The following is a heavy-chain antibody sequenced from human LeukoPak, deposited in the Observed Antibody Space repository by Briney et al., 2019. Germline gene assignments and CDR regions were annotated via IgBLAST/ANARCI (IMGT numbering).Heavy chain of an antibody. V-gene: IGHV3-73*01. J-gene: IGHJ4*02. CDR2: VTSKTNNYAT. D-gene: IGHD6-19*01. CDR1: GFTFSGST. Sequence: QPGGSLRLSCAASGFTFSGSTLHWVRQASGKGLEWVGRVTSKTNNYATSYSASVRGRFTISRDDSKRTAFLQMTSLETEDTAVYYCTMGGVAGNFYFDNWGQGTLVTVSS. CDR3: TMGGVAGNFYFDN.